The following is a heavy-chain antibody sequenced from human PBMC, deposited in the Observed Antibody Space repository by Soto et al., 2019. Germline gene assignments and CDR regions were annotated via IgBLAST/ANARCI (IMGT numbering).Heavy chain of an antibody. CDR2: ISKSGST. V-gene: IGHV4-4*02. CDR1: GGSISSSNW. Sequence: PSETLSLTCAVSGGSISSSNWWSWVRQPPGKGLEWIGYISKSGSTSYNPSLQSRVIISVDTSTNQVSLNLASVTAADTAVYYCTTQGFGNLHGLVDVWGQGTPVTVSS. CDR3: TTQGFGNLHGLVDV. J-gene: IGHJ6*02. D-gene: IGHD3-10*01.